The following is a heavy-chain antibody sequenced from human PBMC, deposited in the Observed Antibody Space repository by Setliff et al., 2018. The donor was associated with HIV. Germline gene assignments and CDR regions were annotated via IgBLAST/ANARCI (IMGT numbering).Heavy chain of an antibody. D-gene: IGHD3-16*01. V-gene: IGHV4-38-2*02. Sequence: SETLSLTCIVSGYSVSSGYYWGWIRQPPGKGLQWIGAMYDSETTYYNPSLKSRVTVSVDASRNRFSLKLSSVTAADTAIYYCARHQKVSFMSDHWGQGMLVTVSS. CDR2: MYDSETT. CDR3: ARHQKVSFMSDH. J-gene: IGHJ4*02. CDR1: GYSVSSGYY.